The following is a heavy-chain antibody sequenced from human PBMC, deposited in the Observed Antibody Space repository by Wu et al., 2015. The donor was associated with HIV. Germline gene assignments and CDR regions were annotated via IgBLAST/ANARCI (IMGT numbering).Heavy chain of an antibody. CDR3: ATTYNWNDGGMMHAFDI. Sequence: VQSGAWSGRSLGPSVEGLLLRPFWIQSLLTMISTGXDRHWTRLEWMGWMTPNNGNTGYAQKFQGRVTITRDTSISTAYMELNSLRSEDTAVYYCATTYNWNDGGMMHAFDIWGQGTMITVSS. J-gene: IGHJ3*02. D-gene: IGHD1-1*01. CDR2: MTPNNGNT. V-gene: IGHV1-8*03. CDR1: IQSLLTM.